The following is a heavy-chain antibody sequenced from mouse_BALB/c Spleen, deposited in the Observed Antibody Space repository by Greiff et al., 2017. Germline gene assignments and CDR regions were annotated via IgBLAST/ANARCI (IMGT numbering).Heavy chain of an antibody. CDR1: GYSITSDYA. Sequence: EVHLVESGPGLVKPSQSLSLTCTVTGYSITSDYAWNWIRQFPGNKLEWMGYISYSGSTSYNPSLKSRISITRDTSKNQFFLQLNSVTTEDTATYYCARGTNWFDYWGQGTTLTVSS. CDR3: ARGTNWFDY. D-gene: IGHD4-1*01. J-gene: IGHJ2*01. CDR2: ISYSGST. V-gene: IGHV3-2*02.